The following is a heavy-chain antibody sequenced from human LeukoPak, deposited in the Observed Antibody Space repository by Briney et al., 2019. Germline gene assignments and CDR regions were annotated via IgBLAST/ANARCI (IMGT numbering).Heavy chain of an antibody. V-gene: IGHV1-69*05. Sequence: ASVKVSCTASGGTFSSYAISWVRQAPGQGLEWMGGIIPIVGTANYAQTFQGRVTITTDEYTSTAYLELSSPTSEDTAVYYCARDSCGGDCYWYYAFDIWGQGTMVTVSS. J-gene: IGHJ3*02. CDR1: GGTFSSYA. CDR2: IIPIVGTA. CDR3: ARDSCGGDCYWYYAFDI. D-gene: IGHD2-21*01.